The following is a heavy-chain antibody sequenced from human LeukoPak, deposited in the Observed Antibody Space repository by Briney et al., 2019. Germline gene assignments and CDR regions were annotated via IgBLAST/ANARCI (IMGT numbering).Heavy chain of an antibody. CDR1: DGSISSYY. CDR2: IYSTGST. D-gene: IGHD3-22*01. Sequence: SETLSLTCTVSDGSISSYYWSWIRQPAGKGLEWIGRIYSTGSTNYNPSLKSRVTMSVDTSKNQFSLNLTSVTAADTAVYYCARDITTTGADAFDIWGQGTMVTVSS. V-gene: IGHV4-4*07. J-gene: IGHJ3*02. CDR3: ARDITTTGADAFDI.